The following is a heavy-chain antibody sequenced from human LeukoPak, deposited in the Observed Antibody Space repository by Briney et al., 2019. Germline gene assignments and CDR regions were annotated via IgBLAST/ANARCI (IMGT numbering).Heavy chain of an antibody. CDR3: ARSRSRGTTGTYYYYYYGMDV. J-gene: IGHJ6*02. CDR1: GFTFSNYG. Sequence: GGSLRLSCEASGFTFSNYGMNWVRQAPGKGLEWVSYIRPNDGTTHYADSVKGRFTISRDNAKNSLYLQMNSLGAEDTAVYYCARSRSRGTTGTYYYYYYGMDVWGQGTTVTVSS. CDR2: IRPNDGTT. V-gene: IGHV3-48*01. D-gene: IGHD1-1*01.